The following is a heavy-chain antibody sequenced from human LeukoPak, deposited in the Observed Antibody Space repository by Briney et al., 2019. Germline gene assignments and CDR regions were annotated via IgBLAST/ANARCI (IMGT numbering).Heavy chain of an antibody. CDR3: ARDRYGGGRSGSYSVPPNWFDP. V-gene: IGHV1-46*01. D-gene: IGHD1-26*01. J-gene: IGHJ5*02. CDR2: FNLSGGST. Sequence: ASVYVSFKSSAYTFTIYYMHLMRQAPGQGLEWMGIFNLSGGSTSYAQKFQGRVTMTRDTSTSTVYMELSSLRSEDTAVYYCARDRYGGGRSGSYSVPPNWFDPWGQGTLVTVSS. CDR1: AYTFTIYY.